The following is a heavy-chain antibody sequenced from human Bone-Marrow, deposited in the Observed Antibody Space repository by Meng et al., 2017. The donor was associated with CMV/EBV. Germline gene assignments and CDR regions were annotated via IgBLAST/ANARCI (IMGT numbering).Heavy chain of an antibody. Sequence: SVKVSCKASGGTFSSYAVTWVRQAPGQGLEWMGRIIPIVGATRSAQRFQGRVTFTADTSTNTAYMEVTGLRSDDTAVYYWATGRANWGLEPWGQGTLVTVSS. CDR2: IIPIVGAT. CDR1: GGTFSSYA. D-gene: IGHD7-27*01. J-gene: IGHJ5*02. CDR3: ATGRANWGLEP. V-gene: IGHV1-69*04.